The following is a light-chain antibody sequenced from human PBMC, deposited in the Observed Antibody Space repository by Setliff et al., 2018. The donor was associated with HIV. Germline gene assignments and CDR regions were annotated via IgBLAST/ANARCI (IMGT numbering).Light chain of an antibody. CDR2: DVS. J-gene: IGLJ1*01. V-gene: IGLV2-14*03. Sequence: QSALAQPRSVSGSPGQSVTISCTGTSSDVGGHTYVSWYQQHPGKVPNLMISDVSNRPSGVSNRFSGSKSGNAASLTISGLQAEDEADYYCSSYTSSTPLYLFGTGTKVTVL. CDR3: SSYTSSTPLYL. CDR1: SSDVGGHTY.